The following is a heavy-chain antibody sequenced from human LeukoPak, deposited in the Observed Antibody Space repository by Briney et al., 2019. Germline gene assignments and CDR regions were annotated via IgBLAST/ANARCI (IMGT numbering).Heavy chain of an antibody. V-gene: IGHV1-2*02. CDR2: INPTSGGT. CDR3: AREPSQWLAFDY. CDR1: GDTCTGYY. J-gene: IGHJ4*02. D-gene: IGHD6-19*01. Sequence: GSVKVSCKASGDTCTGYYMHWVRQTPGEGLEWMGWINPTSGGTNYAQKFQGRVTMTRHTSISTDYMELSRLRSEDTAVYYCAREPSQWLAFDYWGQGTMVTVSS.